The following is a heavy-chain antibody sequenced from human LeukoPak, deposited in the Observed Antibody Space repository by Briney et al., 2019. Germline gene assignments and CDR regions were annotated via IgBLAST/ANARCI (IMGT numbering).Heavy chain of an antibody. CDR3: ARDLVVPAAMSGYYYYYGMDV. CDR2: ISSSGTTI. D-gene: IGHD2-2*01. J-gene: IGHJ6*02. CDR1: GFTFSTYE. Sequence: GGSLRLSCAASGFTFSTYEMNWVRQAPGKGLEWVSYISSSGTTIHYADSVKGRFTISRDNGRNSLYLQMNSLRAEDTAVYYCARDLVVPAAMSGYYYYYGMDVWGQGTAVTVSS. V-gene: IGHV3-48*03.